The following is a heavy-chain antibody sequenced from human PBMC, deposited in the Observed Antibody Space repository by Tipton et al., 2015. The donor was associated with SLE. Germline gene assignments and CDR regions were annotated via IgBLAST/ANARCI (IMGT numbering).Heavy chain of an antibody. Sequence: LSLTCTVSGGSISSHYWMHWVRQAPGKGLVWVSRINSDGSSTSYADSVKGRFTISRDNAKNTLYLQMNSLRAEDTAVYYCVKVSSTITPYYFDYWGQGTLVTVSS. J-gene: IGHJ4*02. CDR2: INSDGSST. CDR1: GGSISSHYW. CDR3: VKVSSTITPYYFDY. D-gene: IGHD5/OR15-5a*01. V-gene: IGHV3-74*01.